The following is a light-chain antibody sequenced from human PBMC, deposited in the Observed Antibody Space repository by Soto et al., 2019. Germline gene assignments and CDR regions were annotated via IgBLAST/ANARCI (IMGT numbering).Light chain of an antibody. V-gene: IGLV1-51*02. CDR2: ENN. J-gene: IGLJ3*02. Sequence: QSVLTQPPSVSAAPGQKVTISCSGTTSNIGNNYVSWYQHLPGTAPKLLICENNNRPSGIPDRFSGSKSGTSATLGITELQTGDEADYYCGTWDSSLSAVVFGGGTKLTVL. CDR1: TSNIGNNY. CDR3: GTWDSSLSAVV.